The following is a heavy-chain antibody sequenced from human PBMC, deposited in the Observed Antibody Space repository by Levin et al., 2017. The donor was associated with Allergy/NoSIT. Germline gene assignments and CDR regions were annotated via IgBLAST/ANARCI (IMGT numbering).Heavy chain of an antibody. CDR3: AREDGSTFDF. Sequence: SETLSLTCTVSGGSISGGGYHWTWIPQHPEKGLEWIGYIYYSGSTFYNPSLKSRLMISVDTPKNQFSLNVSSVTAADTAVYYCAREDGSTFDFWGQGALVTVAS. V-gene: IGHV4-31*03. CDR1: GGSISGGGYH. J-gene: IGHJ4*02. D-gene: IGHD2-2*03. CDR2: IYYSGST.